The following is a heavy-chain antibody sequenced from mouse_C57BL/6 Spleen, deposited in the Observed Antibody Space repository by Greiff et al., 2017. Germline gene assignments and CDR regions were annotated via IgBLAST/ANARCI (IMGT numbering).Heavy chain of an antibody. CDR3: ARCTVVDWYYDV. CDR1: GYAFSSSW. D-gene: IGHD1-1*02. CDR2: IYPGDGDT. V-gene: IGHV1-82*01. J-gene: IGHJ1*03. Sequence: VQLQQSGPELVKPGASVKISCKASGYAFSSSWMNWVKQRPGKGLEWIGRIYPGDGDTNYNGKFKGKATLTADKSSSPAYMQLSSLTSASSTVYYCARCTVVDWYYDVWGTGATVTVSS.